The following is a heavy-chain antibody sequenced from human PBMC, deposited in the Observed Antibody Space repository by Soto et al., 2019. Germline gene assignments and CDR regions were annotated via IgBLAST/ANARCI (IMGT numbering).Heavy chain of an antibody. CDR2: IFPSGRT. Sequence: PSETLSLTCAVSGDSIARGGYSWSWIPQPPGKGLEWIGYIFPSGRTSYSPSLKGRVTISVDSSKNHFSLKLTSLSAADTAVYYCARTGLYFDSSGPDQESWFDPWGHGTLVTVSS. CDR1: GDSIARGGYS. CDR3: ARTGLYFDSSGPDQESWFDP. D-gene: IGHD3-22*01. J-gene: IGHJ5*02. V-gene: IGHV4-30-2*01.